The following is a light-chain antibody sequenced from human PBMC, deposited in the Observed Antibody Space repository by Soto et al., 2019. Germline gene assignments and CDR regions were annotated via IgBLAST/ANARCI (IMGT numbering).Light chain of an antibody. J-gene: IGKJ5*01. V-gene: IGKV3-20*01. CDR2: GAS. CDR1: QSVRHNN. CDR3: QQYGNSAPIT. Sequence: IRLAQPRVSQSLTPRERATLSYKASQSVRHNNLNWYQQRPGQAPRLLMYGASIRATGIPDRFSGSGSGTDFTLTICRLEPEDFALYYCQQYGNSAPITFGQGTRLEIK.